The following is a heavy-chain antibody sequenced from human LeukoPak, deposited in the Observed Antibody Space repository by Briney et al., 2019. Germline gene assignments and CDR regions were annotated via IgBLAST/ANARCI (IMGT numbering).Heavy chain of an antibody. CDR1: GYTFTGYY. V-gene: IGHV1-2*02. CDR3: ARGTAMIHYFDY. Sequence: ASVKVSCKASGYTFTGYYVHWVRQAPGQGLEWMGWVNPNSGDTNYAQKFQGRVTMTRDTSISTAYMELSRLRSDDTAVYYCARGTAMIHYFDYWGQGTLVTVSS. D-gene: IGHD5-18*01. J-gene: IGHJ4*02. CDR2: VNPNSGDT.